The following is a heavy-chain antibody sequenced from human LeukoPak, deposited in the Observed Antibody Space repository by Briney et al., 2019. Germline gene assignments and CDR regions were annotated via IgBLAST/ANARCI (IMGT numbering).Heavy chain of an antibody. CDR3: ASANGDYVDYYYYGMDV. D-gene: IGHD4-17*01. J-gene: IGHJ6*02. CDR2: IIPIFGTA. Sequence: ASVKVSCKASGGTFSSYAISWVRQAPGQGLEWMGGIIPIFGTANYAQKFQGRVTITADESTSTAYMELSSLRSEDTAVYYCASANGDYVDYYYYGMDVWGQGTTVTVSS. CDR1: GGTFSSYA. V-gene: IGHV1-69*13.